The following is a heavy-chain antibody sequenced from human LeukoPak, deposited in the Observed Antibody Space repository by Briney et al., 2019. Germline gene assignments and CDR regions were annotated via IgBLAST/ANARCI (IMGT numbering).Heavy chain of an antibody. V-gene: IGHV4-59*01. CDR3: ARALSSGWYWFDP. Sequence: SETLSLTCTVSGGSISSYYWSWIRQPPGKGLEWIGYIYYSGSTNYNPSLKSRVTISVDTSKNQFSLKLSSVTAADTAVYYCARALSSGWYWFDPWGQGTLVTVSS. CDR2: IYYSGST. CDR1: GGSISSYY. J-gene: IGHJ5*02. D-gene: IGHD6-19*01.